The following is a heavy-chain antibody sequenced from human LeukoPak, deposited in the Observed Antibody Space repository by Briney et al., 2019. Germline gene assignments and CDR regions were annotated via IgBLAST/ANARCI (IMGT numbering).Heavy chain of an antibody. CDR1: GFTFSSYS. CDR3: ARAVVVPAATFDY. J-gene: IGHJ4*02. D-gene: IGHD2-2*01. Sequence: GGSLRLSCAASGFTFSSYSMNWVRQAPGKGLEWVSYISSSSSTIYYADSVKGRFTISRDNAKNSLYLQMNSLRAEDTAVYYCARAVVVPAATFDYWGQGTLVTVSS. V-gene: IGHV3-48*01. CDR2: ISSSSSTI.